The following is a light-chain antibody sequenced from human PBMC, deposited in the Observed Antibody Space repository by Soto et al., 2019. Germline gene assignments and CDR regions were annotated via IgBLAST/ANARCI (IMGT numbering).Light chain of an antibody. J-gene: IGKJ2*01. CDR1: QSVTSTY. CDR3: QQYGSTPPT. V-gene: IGKV3-20*01. Sequence: EIVLTQSPGTLSLSPGERATLSCRASQSVTSTYFAWYQQKPGQALRLLIYGATSRATGIPDRFSGSGSGTDFTLTISRPEPEDFAVYYCQQYGSTPPTFGQGTKLEIK. CDR2: GAT.